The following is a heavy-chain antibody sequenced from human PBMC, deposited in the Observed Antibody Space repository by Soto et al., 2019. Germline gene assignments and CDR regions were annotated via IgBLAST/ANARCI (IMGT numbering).Heavy chain of an antibody. CDR2: ICPGYSNI. J-gene: IGHJ6*02. Sequence: PGESLKISCKGSGYIFTDHCIVWVRQMAGKGLEWVGIICPGYSNIIYSPSVQGQVTISADMSISIAFLHLSSLKASYYSLYYCVSLSPAAHYYYYYGMDVWGQGTTVTVSS. CDR3: VSLSPAAHYYYYYGMDV. V-gene: IGHV5-51*01. CDR1: GYIFTDHC. D-gene: IGHD2-15*01.